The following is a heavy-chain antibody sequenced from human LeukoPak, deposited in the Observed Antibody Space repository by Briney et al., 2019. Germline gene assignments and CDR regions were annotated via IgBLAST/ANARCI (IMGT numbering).Heavy chain of an antibody. Sequence: SETLSLTCTVPGGSISSYYWSWIRLPPGKGLEWIGYIYYSGSTNYNPSLKSRVTISVDTSKNQFSLKLSSVTAADTAVYYCARVISLSGYPDYWGQGTLVTVSS. CDR3: ARVISLSGYPDY. V-gene: IGHV4-59*01. CDR1: GGSISSYY. D-gene: IGHD3-3*01. CDR2: IYYSGST. J-gene: IGHJ4*02.